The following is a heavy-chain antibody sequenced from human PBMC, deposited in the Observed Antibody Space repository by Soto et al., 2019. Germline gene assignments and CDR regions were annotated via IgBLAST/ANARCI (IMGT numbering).Heavy chain of an antibody. Sequence: GGSLRLSCVVSGGSFSDFYMSWIRKAPGKGLEWVSHISTDSSNTKYGDSVKGRFTVSRDNAKRSLYLQMNSLRVEDTGIYYCATYGMDVWGQGTTVTVSS. V-gene: IGHV3-11*06. J-gene: IGHJ6*02. CDR3: ATYGMDV. CDR1: GGSFSDFY. CDR2: ISTDSSNT.